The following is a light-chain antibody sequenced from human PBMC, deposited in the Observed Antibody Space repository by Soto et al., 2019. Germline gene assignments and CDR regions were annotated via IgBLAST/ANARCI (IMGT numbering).Light chain of an antibody. Sequence: TVWTPSPATLSVSGEEVDLLSCRTSQSVSSYLAWYEQKPGQAPRLLIYDASNRATGIPARFSGSGSGTDFTLTISSLEPEDFAVYYCQQRSNWPRTFGQGNKVDIK. CDR1: QSVSSY. CDR3: QQRSNWPRT. CDR2: DAS. V-gene: IGKV3-11*01. J-gene: IGKJ1*01.